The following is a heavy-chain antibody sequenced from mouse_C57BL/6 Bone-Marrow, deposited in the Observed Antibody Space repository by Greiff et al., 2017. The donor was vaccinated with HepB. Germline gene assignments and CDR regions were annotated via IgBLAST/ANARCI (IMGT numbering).Heavy chain of an antibody. D-gene: IGHD2-4*01. J-gene: IGHJ3*01. Sequence: QVHVKQSGPGLVQPSQSLSITCTVSGFSLTSYGVHWVRQSPGKGLEWLGVIWRGGSTDYNAAFMSRLSITKDNSKSQVFFKMNSLQADDTAIYYCARTHYDYDPWFAYWGQGTLVTVSA. V-gene: IGHV2-5*01. CDR1: GFSLTSYG. CDR2: IWRGGST. CDR3: ARTHYDYDPWFAY.